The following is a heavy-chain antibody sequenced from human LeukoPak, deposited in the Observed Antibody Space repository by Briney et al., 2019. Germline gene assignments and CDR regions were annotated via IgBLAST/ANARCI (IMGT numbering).Heavy chain of an antibody. J-gene: IGHJ3*02. CDR3: ARDLGYYYGSGSYYNDDDAFDI. Sequence: ASVKVSCKASGGTFSSYAISWVRQAPGQGLEWMGRIIPILGIANYAQRFQGRVTITADKSTSTAYMELSSLRSEDTAVYYCARDLGYYYGSGSYYNDDDAFDIWGQGTMVTVSS. CDR2: IIPILGIA. D-gene: IGHD3-10*01. V-gene: IGHV1-69*04. CDR1: GGTFSSYA.